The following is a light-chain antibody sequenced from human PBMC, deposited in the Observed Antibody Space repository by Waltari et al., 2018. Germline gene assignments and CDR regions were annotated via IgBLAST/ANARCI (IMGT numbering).Light chain of an antibody. V-gene: IGLV3-19*01. CDR1: SLRSYY. Sequence: SSELTQDPAVSVALGQTVRIKCQGDSLRSYYASWYQQKPGQAPVLVIYGKNNRPSGIPDRFSGSISGNTASLTITGAQAEDEADYYCNSRDSSGNHLVFGGGTKLTVL. J-gene: IGLJ2*01. CDR2: GKN. CDR3: NSRDSSGNHLV.